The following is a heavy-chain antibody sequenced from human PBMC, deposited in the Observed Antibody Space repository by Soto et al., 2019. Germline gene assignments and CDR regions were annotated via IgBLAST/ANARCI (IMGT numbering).Heavy chain of an antibody. CDR1: GFTFSSYA. V-gene: IGHV3-23*01. CDR3: ATPILGYCSGGSCSTTDY. Sequence: GGSLRLSCAASGFTFSSYAMSWVRQAPGKGLEWVSGISGSGGSTYYADSVKGRFTISRDNSKNTLYLQMNSLRAEDTAVYYCATPILGYCSGGSCSTTDYWGQGTLVTVSS. CDR2: ISGSGGST. J-gene: IGHJ4*02. D-gene: IGHD2-15*01.